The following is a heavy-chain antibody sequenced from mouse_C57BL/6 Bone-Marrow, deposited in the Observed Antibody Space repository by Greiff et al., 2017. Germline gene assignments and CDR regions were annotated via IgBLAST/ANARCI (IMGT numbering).Heavy chain of an antibody. D-gene: IGHD1-1*01. CDR2: IRNKANGYTT. CDR3: ARSQVGYFDY. Sequence: EVQLVESGGGLVQPGGSLSLSCAASGFTFTDYYMSWVRQPPGKALEWLGFIRNKANGYTTKYSESVKGRFTISRDNSQSILYLQMNALRAEDSANYYGARSQVGYFDYWGQGTTLTVSS. CDR1: GFTFTDYY. J-gene: IGHJ2*01. V-gene: IGHV7-3*01.